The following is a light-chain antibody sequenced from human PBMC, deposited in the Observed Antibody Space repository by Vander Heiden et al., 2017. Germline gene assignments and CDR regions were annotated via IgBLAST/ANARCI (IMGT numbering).Light chain of an antibody. CDR1: SSDVGSYNY. V-gene: IGLV2-8*01. CDR3: GAYAGSNKVV. Sequence: QSALTQPPSASGSPGQSVTISCTGTSSDVGSYNYVSWYQQHPGKAPKVMIYEVSKRPSGVPDRFSATKSGTTAYPTVSGLQAEEEADYYRGAYAGSNKVVFGGGTKLTVL. J-gene: IGLJ2*01. CDR2: EVS.